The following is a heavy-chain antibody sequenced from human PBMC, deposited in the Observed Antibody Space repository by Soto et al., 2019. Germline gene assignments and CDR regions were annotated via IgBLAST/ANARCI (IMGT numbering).Heavy chain of an antibody. Sequence: GASVKVSCKASGYTFTSYYMHWVRQAPGQGLEWMGWISAYNGNTNYAQKLQGRVTMTTDTSTSTAYMELRSLRSDDTAVYYCARVQGNFYDSSGYYYGLWFDPWGQGTLVTVSS. CDR3: ARVQGNFYDSSGYYYGLWFDP. V-gene: IGHV1-18*04. CDR1: GYTFTSYY. D-gene: IGHD3-22*01. J-gene: IGHJ5*02. CDR2: ISAYNGNT.